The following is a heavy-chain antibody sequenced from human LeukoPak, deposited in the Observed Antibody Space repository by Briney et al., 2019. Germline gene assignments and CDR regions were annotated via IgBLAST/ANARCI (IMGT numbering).Heavy chain of an antibody. CDR3: ERLYSSGYPVDY. V-gene: IGHV4-34*01. D-gene: IGHD3-22*01. J-gene: IGHJ4*02. CDR2: INHSGST. CDR1: GGSFSGYY. Sequence: SETLSLTCAVYGGSFSGYYWSWIRQPPGKGLEWIGEINHSGSTNYNPSLKSRVTISVDTSKNQFSLKLSSVTAADTAVYYCERLYSSGYPVDYWGQGTLVTVSS.